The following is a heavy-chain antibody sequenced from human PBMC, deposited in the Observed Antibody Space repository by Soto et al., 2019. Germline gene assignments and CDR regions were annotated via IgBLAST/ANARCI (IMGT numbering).Heavy chain of an antibody. Sequence: PGGSLRLSCAASGFTFSSYTIHWVRQAPGTGLEWVAVMSYDGSHIYYADSVEGRFTISRDNSRNTLYLQMNSLRVEDTAVYYCARGFVGSSSFYSFDYWGQGTLVTVSS. CDR2: MSYDGSHI. V-gene: IGHV3-30-3*01. J-gene: IGHJ4*02. CDR3: ARGFVGSSSFYSFDY. CDR1: GFTFSSYT. D-gene: IGHD6-6*01.